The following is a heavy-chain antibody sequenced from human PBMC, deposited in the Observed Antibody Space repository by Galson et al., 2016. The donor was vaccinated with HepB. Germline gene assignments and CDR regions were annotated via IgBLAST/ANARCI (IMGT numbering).Heavy chain of an antibody. CDR2: TNGNGDSR. CDR3: ERVGAGYYY. D-gene: IGHD2-2*03. J-gene: IGHJ4*02. Sequence: SLRLSCAASGFTSSSYSMHWVRQAPGQGLEYVSATNGNGDSRYYADSVTGRFTISRDNSKNMLYLRMDSLRAEDMAVYYCERVGAGYYYWGQGTLVTVSS. CDR1: GFTSSSYS. V-gene: IGHV3-64*02.